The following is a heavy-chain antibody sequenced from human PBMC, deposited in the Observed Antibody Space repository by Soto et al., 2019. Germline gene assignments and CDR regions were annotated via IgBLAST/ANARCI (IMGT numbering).Heavy chain of an antibody. J-gene: IGHJ4*02. Sequence: QVQLVESGGGVVQPGRSLRLSCAASGFTFSSYGMHWVRQAPGKGLEWVAVIWYDGSNKYYADSVKGRFTISRDNSKNTLYLQMNSLRAEDTAVYYCARDQAVATIFHLAFDYWGQGTLVTVSS. D-gene: IGHD5-12*01. V-gene: IGHV3-33*01. CDR3: ARDQAVATIFHLAFDY. CDR1: GFTFSSYG. CDR2: IWYDGSNK.